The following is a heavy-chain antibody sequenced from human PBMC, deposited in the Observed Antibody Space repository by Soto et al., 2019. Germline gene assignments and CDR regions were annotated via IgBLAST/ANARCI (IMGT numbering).Heavy chain of an antibody. J-gene: IGHJ6*02. CDR2: IIPIFGTA. Sequence: SVKVSCKASGRTFSSYAISWVRQAPGQGLEWMGGIIPIFGTANYAQKFQGRVNHTADESKSTTHLEPNRLNCEGTGVYLCARDFGGSGMDVWGQGTTVTVSS. CDR3: ARDFGGSGMDV. D-gene: IGHD3-10*01. V-gene: IGHV1-69*13. CDR1: GRTFSSYA.